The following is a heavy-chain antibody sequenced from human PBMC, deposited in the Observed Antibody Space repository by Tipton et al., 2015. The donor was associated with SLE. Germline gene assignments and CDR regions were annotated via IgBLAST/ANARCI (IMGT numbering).Heavy chain of an antibody. Sequence: TLSLTCTVSGGSISSSSYYWGWIRQPPGKGLEWIGSIYYSGSTYYNPSLKSRVTISVDTSKNQFSLKLSSVTAADTAVYYCARDGAAGDHIDSWGQGTLVTVSS. D-gene: IGHD6-13*01. J-gene: IGHJ4*02. CDR3: ARDGAAGDHIDS. CDR2: IYYSGST. V-gene: IGHV4-39*07. CDR1: GGSISSSSYY.